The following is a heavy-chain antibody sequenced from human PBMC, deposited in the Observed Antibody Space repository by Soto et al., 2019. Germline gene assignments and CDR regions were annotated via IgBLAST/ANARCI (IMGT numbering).Heavy chain of an antibody. CDR1: GGSISSGGYY. V-gene: IGHV4-31*03. J-gene: IGHJ4*02. CDR3: ARGPLYIVVVPDFDY. D-gene: IGHD2-2*01. CDR2: IYYSGST. Sequence: SETLSLTCTVSGGSISSGGYYWSWIRQHPGKGLEWIGYIYYSGSTYYNPSLKSRVTISVDTSKNQFSLKLSSVTAADTAVYYCARGPLYIVVVPDFDYWGQGTLVTVSS.